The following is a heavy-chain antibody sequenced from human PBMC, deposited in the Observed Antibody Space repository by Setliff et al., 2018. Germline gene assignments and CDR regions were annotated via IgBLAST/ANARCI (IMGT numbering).Heavy chain of an antibody. CDR1: GGSISSSGYY. CDR3: ASSQFYINFGS. V-gene: IGHV4-39*01. CDR2: VYYSGAT. Sequence: LSLTCTVSGGSISSSGYYWGWIRQPPGKGLEWIGSVYYSGATYFNPSLNSRVTISVDTSKNQFSLRLTSVTAADTAVYYCASSQFYINFGSWGQGTLVTVSS. D-gene: IGHD1-1*01. J-gene: IGHJ4*02.